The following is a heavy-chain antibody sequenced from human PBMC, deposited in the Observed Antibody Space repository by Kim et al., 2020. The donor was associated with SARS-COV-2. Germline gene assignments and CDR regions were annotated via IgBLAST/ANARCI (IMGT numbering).Heavy chain of an antibody. CDR1: GGSISSSSYY. D-gene: IGHD3-22*01. Sequence: SETLSLTCTVSGGSISSSSYYWGWIRQPPGKGLEWIGCIYYSGSTYYNPSLKSRVTISVDTSKNQFSLKLSSVTAADTAVYYCASHYYDSSGYYSPDYWGQGTLVTVSS. CDR3: ASHYYDSSGYYSPDY. V-gene: IGHV4-39*01. CDR2: IYYSGST. J-gene: IGHJ4*02.